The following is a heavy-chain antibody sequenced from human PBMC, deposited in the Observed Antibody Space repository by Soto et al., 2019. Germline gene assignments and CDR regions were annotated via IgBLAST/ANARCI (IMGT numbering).Heavy chain of an antibody. D-gene: IGHD2-15*01. V-gene: IGHV1-24*01. CDR3: ATPRPCSGGSCYFWIAFDI. J-gene: IGHJ3*02. CDR1: GYTLTELS. CDR2: FDPEDGET. Sequence: ASVKVSCKVSGYTLTELSMHWVRQAPGKGLDWMGGFDPEDGETIYAQKFQGRVTMTEDTSTDTAYMELSSLRSEDTAVYYCATPRPCSGGSCYFWIAFDIWGQGTMVTVSS.